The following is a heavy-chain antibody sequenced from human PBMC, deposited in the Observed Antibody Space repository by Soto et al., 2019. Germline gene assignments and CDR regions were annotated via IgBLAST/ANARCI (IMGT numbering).Heavy chain of an antibody. CDR3: ARSLWFGELD. Sequence: QITLKESGPTLVKPTQTLTLTCSFSGFSLSTTGVGVGWIRQSPGKALEWLAIIYWDNDKRYSPSLKSRVTITKDTSKNQVVLTVTNMDHVDTGTYYCARSLWFGELDWGQGALVTVSS. D-gene: IGHD3-10*01. V-gene: IGHV2-5*02. CDR2: IYWDNDK. J-gene: IGHJ4*02. CDR1: GFSLSTTGVG.